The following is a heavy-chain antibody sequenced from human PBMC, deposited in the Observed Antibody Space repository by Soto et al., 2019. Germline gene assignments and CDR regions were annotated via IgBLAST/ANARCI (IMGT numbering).Heavy chain of an antibody. CDR2: IYYTGKT. CDR3: ARQGNYPAYVGWFDP. J-gene: IGHJ5*02. D-gene: IGHD3-10*02. Sequence: QLQLQESGPGLVKPSETLSLTCIVSGDSISSSSHYWAWIRQSPGKGLEWIGSIYYTGKTYYRQSVESRVTLYVDPSKSQFSLSWRSVTAAETAVYYCARQGNYPAYVGWFDPWGQGILVTVSS. CDR1: GDSISSSSHY. V-gene: IGHV4-39*01.